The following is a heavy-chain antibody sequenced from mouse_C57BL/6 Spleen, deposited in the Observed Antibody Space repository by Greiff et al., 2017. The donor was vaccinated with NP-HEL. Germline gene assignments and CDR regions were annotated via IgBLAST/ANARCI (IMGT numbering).Heavy chain of an antibody. V-gene: IGHV3-5*01. CDR2: IYYSGTI. CDR3: ARAMITSYYFDY. J-gene: IGHJ2*01. CDR1: GISITTGNYR. D-gene: IGHD2-4*01. Sequence: EVQLQQSGPGLVKPSQTVFLTCTVTGISITTGNYRWSWLRQFPGNKLEWIGYIYYSGTITYNPSLTNRTTITRDTPKNQFFLEMNSLTAEDTATYYCARAMITSYYFDYWGQGTTLTVSS.